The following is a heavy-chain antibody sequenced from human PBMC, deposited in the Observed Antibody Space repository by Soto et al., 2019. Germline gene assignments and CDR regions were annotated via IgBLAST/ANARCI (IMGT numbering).Heavy chain of an antibody. CDR1: GGSISSSSYY. CDR3: ARQEITMVRAFNWFDP. D-gene: IGHD3-10*01. CDR2: IYYSGST. J-gene: IGHJ5*02. V-gene: IGHV4-39*01. Sequence: SETLSLTCPVSGGSISSSSYYWGWIRQPPGKGLEWIGSIYYSGSTYYNPSLKSRVTISVDTSKNQFSLKLTSVTAADTAVYYCARQEITMVRAFNWFDPWGQGTLVTVSS.